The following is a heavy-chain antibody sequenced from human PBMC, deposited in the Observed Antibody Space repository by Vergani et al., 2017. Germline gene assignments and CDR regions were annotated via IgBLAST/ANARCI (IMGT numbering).Heavy chain of an antibody. Sequence: EVQLVESGGGLVKRGGSLRLSCAASGFTFSSYSMNWVRQAPGKGLEWVSSISSSSSTIYYADSVKGRFTISRDNAKNSLYLQMNSLRAEDTAVYYCARGEGSVYYDSSGYEFDYWGQGTLVTVSS. CDR3: ARGEGSVYYDSSGYEFDY. CDR1: GFTFSSYS. J-gene: IGHJ4*02. CDR2: ISSSSSTI. V-gene: IGHV3-21*01. D-gene: IGHD3-22*01.